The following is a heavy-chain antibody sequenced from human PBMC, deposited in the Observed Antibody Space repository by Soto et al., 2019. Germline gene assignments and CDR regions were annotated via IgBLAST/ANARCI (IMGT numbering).Heavy chain of an antibody. D-gene: IGHD3-22*01. CDR3: ARLMIVVAQNDY. V-gene: IGHV3-30-3*01. Sequence: PGGSLRLSCAASGFTFSSYAMHWVRQAPGKGLEWVAVISYDGSNKYYADSVKGRFTISRDNSKNTLYLQMNSLRAEDTAVYYCARLMIVVAQNDYWGQGTLITFST. CDR1: GFTFSSYA. J-gene: IGHJ4*02. CDR2: ISYDGSNK.